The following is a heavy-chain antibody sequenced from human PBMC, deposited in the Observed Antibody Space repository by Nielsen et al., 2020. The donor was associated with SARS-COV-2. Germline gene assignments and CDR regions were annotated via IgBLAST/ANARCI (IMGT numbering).Heavy chain of an antibody. CDR3: TRGFYSQSDC. Sequence: GESLKISCAASGFTFSDYAMAWVRQAPGKGLEWVSVIKTNGGITYYADSVKGRCTISRDNSKNTLYLQMNSLRVEGTALYYCTRGFYSQSDCWGQGTLVTVSS. V-gene: IGHV3-23*01. D-gene: IGHD2-15*01. CDR2: IKTNGGIT. J-gene: IGHJ4*02. CDR1: GFTFSDYA.